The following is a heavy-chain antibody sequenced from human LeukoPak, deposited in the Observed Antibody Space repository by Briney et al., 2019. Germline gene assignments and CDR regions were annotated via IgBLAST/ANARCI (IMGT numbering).Heavy chain of an antibody. CDR2: ISAYNGNT. D-gene: IGHD5-12*01. V-gene: IGHV1-18*01. CDR3: ARAGYSGYDYEEYNWFDP. CDR1: GYTSTSYG. Sequence: GASVKVSCKASGYTSTSYGISWVRQAPGQGLEWMGWISAYNGNTNYAQKLQGRVTMTTDTSTSTAYMELRSLRSDDTAVYYCARAGYSGYDYEEYNWFDPWGQGTLVTVSS. J-gene: IGHJ5*02.